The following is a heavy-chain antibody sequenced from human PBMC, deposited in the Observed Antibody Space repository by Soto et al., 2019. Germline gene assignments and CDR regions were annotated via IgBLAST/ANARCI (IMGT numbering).Heavy chain of an antibody. CDR2: IYYSGST. CDR3: AKERSSSGWYGDAFDI. D-gene: IGHD6-19*01. CDR1: GGSISSSSYY. J-gene: IGHJ3*02. Sequence: SETLSLTCTVSGGSISSSSYYWGWIRQPPGKGLEWIGSIYYSGSTYYNPSLKSRVTISVDTSKNQFSLKRSFVTAADTAVYYCAKERSSSGWYGDAFDIWGQGTMVTVSS. V-gene: IGHV4-39*01.